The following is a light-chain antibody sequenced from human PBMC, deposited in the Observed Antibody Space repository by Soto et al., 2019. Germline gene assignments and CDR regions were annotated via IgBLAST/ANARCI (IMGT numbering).Light chain of an antibody. J-gene: IGKJ1*01. CDR1: QSIASY. CDR3: QQSYNTPRT. CDR2: AAS. Sequence: DIQMTQSPSSLSASVGDRVTITCRASQSIASYLNWYQQKPGKAPNLLIYAASSLQSGVPSRFSVSGSGTDFTLTISSLQPEDFATYYCQQSYNTPRTFGRGTKVEIK. V-gene: IGKV1-39*01.